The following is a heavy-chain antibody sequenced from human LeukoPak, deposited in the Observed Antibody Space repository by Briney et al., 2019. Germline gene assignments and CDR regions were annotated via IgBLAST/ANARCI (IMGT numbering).Heavy chain of an antibody. CDR2: INTDGSST. CDR3: AKDSWSFHDAFDI. D-gene: IGHD2-21*01. J-gene: IGHJ3*02. CDR1: GFTFSSYW. Sequence: GGSLRLSCAASGFTFSSYWMHWVRQAPGKGLVWVSRINTDGSSTSYVDSVKGRFTISRDNSKNTLYLQMNSLRAEDTAVYYCAKDSWSFHDAFDIWGQGTMVTVSS. V-gene: IGHV3-74*01.